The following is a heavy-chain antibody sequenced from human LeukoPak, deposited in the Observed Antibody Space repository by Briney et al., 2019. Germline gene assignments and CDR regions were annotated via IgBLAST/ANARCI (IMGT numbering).Heavy chain of an antibody. CDR3: AKGTIAVAGRGCAFDI. D-gene: IGHD6-19*01. CDR2: ISGSGGST. J-gene: IGHJ3*02. CDR1: GFTFSSYA. V-gene: IGHV3-23*01. Sequence: PGGSLRLSCAASGFTFSSYAMSWVRQAPGKGLEWVSAISGSGGSTYYADSVKGRFTISRDNSKNTLYLQMNSLRAEDTAVYYCAKGTIAVAGRGCAFDIWGQGTMATVSS.